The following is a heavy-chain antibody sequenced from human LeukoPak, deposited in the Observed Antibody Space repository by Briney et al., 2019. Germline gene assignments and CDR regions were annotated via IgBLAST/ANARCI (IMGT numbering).Heavy chain of an antibody. Sequence: VASVKVSCKASGGTFSSYAISWVRQAPGQGLEWMGGIIPIFGTANYAQKFQGRITITADESTSTAYMELRSLRSEDTAVYYCAKSLVGELVVDIWGQGTMVTVSS. J-gene: IGHJ3*02. D-gene: IGHD3-16*01. CDR1: GGTFSSYA. V-gene: IGHV1-69*13. CDR3: AKSLVGELVVDI. CDR2: IIPIFGTA.